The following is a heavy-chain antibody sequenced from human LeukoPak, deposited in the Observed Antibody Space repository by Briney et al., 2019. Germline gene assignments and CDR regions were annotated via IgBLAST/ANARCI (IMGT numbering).Heavy chain of an antibody. CDR3: ARGKYSFDY. V-gene: IGHV3-11*01. J-gene: IGHJ4*02. CDR2: ISSSGSTI. Sequence: PGGSLRLSCAASGFTFSDSYMSWIRQAPGKGLKYISYISSSGSTIYYADSVKGRFTLSRDNAKNSLSLEMNSPRAEDTAVYYCARGKYSFDYWGQGTLVTVSS. CDR1: GFTFSDSY.